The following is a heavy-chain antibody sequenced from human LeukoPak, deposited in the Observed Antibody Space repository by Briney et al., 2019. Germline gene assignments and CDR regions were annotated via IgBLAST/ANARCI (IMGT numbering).Heavy chain of an antibody. D-gene: IGHD4-17*01. V-gene: IGHV3-23*01. J-gene: IGHJ5*02. CDR2: ISGSGVSA. Sequence: GGSLRLSCAASGFTFRTYGMSWVRQAPGKGLEWVSGISGSGVSADYADSVKGRFTISRDNSKNTLYLQMNSLRAEDTAVYYCARGNYGDYGDWFDPWGQGTLVTVSS. CDR3: ARGNYGDYGDWFDP. CDR1: GFTFRTYG.